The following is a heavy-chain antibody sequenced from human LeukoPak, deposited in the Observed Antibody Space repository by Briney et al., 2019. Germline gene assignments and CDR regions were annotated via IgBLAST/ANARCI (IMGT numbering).Heavy chain of an antibody. D-gene: IGHD3-10*01. CDR1: GGSISSDDYY. Sequence: SETLSLTCTVSGGSISSDDYYWSWIRQPPGKGLEWIGYIYYSGSTYYNPSLKSRITISVDTSKNQFSLNLSSVTAADTAVYYCARGFNHDYGDYWGQGTLATVSS. V-gene: IGHV4-30-4*01. CDR2: IYYSGST. J-gene: IGHJ4*02. CDR3: ARGFNHDYGDY.